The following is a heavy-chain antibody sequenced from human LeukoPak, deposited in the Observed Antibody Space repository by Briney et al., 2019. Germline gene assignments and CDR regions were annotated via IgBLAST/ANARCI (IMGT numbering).Heavy chain of an antibody. Sequence: GGSLRLSCAASGFTFSSYAMHWVRQAPGKGLEWVAVISYDGSNKYYADSVKGRFTISRDNSKNTLYLKMNSLRAEDTAVYYCARGLGGMDVWGQGTTVTVSS. V-gene: IGHV3-30*04. J-gene: IGHJ6*02. CDR1: GFTFSSYA. CDR3: ARGLGGMDV. CDR2: ISYDGSNK.